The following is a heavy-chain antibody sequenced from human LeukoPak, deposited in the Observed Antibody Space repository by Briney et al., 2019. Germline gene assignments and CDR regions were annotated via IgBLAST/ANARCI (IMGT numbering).Heavy chain of an antibody. J-gene: IGHJ4*02. CDR3: ASHYDILTGYEY. CDR2: IYYTGST. Sequence: SETLSLTCIVSGDSINTNTYYWGWIRQPPGKGLEWIGSIYYTGSTYYNPSLKSRVTISVDTSKNQFSLKLTSVTAADTAMYYCASHYDILTGYEYWGREPWSPSPQ. D-gene: IGHD3-9*01. V-gene: IGHV4-39*01. CDR1: GDSINTNTYY.